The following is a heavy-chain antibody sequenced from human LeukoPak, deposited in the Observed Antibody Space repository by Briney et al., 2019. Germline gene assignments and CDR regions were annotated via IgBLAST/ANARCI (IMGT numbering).Heavy chain of an antibody. D-gene: IGHD6-6*01. J-gene: IGHJ6*03. CDR1: GGSTSSSSYY. CDR2: IYYSGST. V-gene: IGHV4-39*01. CDR3: ARRGIAARSNYYYMDV. Sequence: SETLSLTCTVSGGSTSSSSYYWGWIRQPPGKGLEWIGSIYYSGSTYYNPSLKSRVTISVDTSKNQFSLKLSSVTAADTAVYYCARRGIAARSNYYYMDVWGKGTTVTVSS.